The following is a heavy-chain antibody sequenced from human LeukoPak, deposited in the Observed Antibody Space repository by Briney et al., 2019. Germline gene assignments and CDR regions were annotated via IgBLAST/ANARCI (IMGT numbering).Heavy chain of an antibody. J-gene: IGHJ4*02. D-gene: IGHD2-2*01. CDR1: GFTFSSDS. CDR3: ARAQRDIVVVPAAILY. V-gene: IGHV3-21*04. CDR2: ISSSSSYI. Sequence: GGSLRLSCAASGFTFSSDSMNWVRQAPGKGLEWVSSISSSSSYIYYADSVKGRFTISRDNAKNSLYLQMNSPRAEDTAVYYCARAQRDIVVVPAAILYWGQGTLVTVSS.